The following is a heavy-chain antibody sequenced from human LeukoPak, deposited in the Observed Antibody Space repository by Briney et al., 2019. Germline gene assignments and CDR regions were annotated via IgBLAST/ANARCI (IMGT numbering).Heavy chain of an antibody. Sequence: SETLSLTCTVSGGSISSYYWSWIRQPPGKGLEWIGYIYYSGSTNYNPSLKSRVTISVDTSKNQFSLKLSCVTAADTAVYYCARSYSSGWYHWFDPWGQGTLVTVSS. D-gene: IGHD6-19*01. CDR2: IYYSGST. V-gene: IGHV4-59*08. CDR1: GGSISSYY. CDR3: ARSYSSGWYHWFDP. J-gene: IGHJ5*02.